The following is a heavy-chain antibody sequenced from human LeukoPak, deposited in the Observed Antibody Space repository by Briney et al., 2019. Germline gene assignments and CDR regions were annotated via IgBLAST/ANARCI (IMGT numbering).Heavy chain of an antibody. CDR3: AKDLRSGHSSSWYFDY. J-gene: IGHJ4*02. Sequence: GGSLRLSCAASGFTFSDYALSWVRQAPGKGLEWVSAISGSGGSTYYADSVKGRFTISRDNSKNTLYLQMNSLRAEDTAVYYCAKDLRSGHSSSWYFDYWGQGTLVTVSS. V-gene: IGHV3-23*01. CDR1: GFTFSDYA. D-gene: IGHD6-13*01. CDR2: ISGSGGST.